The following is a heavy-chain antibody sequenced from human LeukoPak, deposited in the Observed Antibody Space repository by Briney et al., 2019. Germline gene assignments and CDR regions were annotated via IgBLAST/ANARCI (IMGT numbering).Heavy chain of an antibody. V-gene: IGHV3-23*01. Sequence: PGGSLRLSCAASGFTFSSYAMSWVRRAPGKGLEWVSTISASGGSTYYADSVKGRFTISRDNSKNTLYLQMNSLRAEDTAVYYCAKGKFPTSSSWADYWGQGTLVTVSS. D-gene: IGHD6-13*01. CDR3: AKGKFPTSSSWADY. CDR2: ISASGGST. CDR1: GFTFSSYA. J-gene: IGHJ4*02.